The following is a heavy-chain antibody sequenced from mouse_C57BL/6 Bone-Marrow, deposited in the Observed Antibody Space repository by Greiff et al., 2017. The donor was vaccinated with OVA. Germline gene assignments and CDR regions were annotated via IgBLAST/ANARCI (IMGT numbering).Heavy chain of an antibody. CDR1: GFTFRSYG. V-gene: IGHV5-6*01. CDR3: AIHERYYFDY. Sequence: EVQRVESGGDLVKPGGSLHLSCAASGFTFRSYGMSWVRQTPDKRLEWVATISSGGSYTYYPDSVKGRFTISRDNAKNTLSLRMSSLKSEDTALYYCAIHERYYFDYWGQGTTLTVSS. CDR2: ISSGGSYT. J-gene: IGHJ2*01.